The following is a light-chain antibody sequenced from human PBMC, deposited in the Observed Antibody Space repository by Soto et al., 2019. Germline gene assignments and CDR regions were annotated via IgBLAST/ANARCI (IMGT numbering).Light chain of an antibody. J-gene: IGLJ3*02. Sequence: QSVLTQPASVSGSPGQSITVSFTGSSSDFGDDKYVSWYQQQPGKGPNLLIYGVNSRPSGISIRFSGSKSGNTASLTISGLQVEDEAEYFCGSFTTSRIWVFGGGTKLTVL. CDR2: GVN. CDR3: GSFTTSRIWV. CDR1: SSDFGDDKY. V-gene: IGLV2-14*01.